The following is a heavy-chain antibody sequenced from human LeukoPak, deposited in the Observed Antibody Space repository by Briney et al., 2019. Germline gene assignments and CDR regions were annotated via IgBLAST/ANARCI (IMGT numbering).Heavy chain of an antibody. CDR2: IYYSGST. CDR3: ASIAVAGPRFGSVPI. CDR1: GGSISSYY. Sequence: PSETLSLTCTVSGGSISSYYWSWIRQPAGKGLEWIGYIYYSGSTNYNPSLKSRVTISVDTSKNQFSLKLSSVTAADTAVYYCASIAVAGPRFGSVPIWGQGTLVTVSS. V-gene: IGHV4-59*01. J-gene: IGHJ4*02. D-gene: IGHD6-19*01.